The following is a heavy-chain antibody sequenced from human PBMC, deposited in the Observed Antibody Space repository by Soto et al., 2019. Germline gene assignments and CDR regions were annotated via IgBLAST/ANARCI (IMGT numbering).Heavy chain of an antibody. CDR1: GFTFDDYA. D-gene: IGHD1-1*01. V-gene: IGHV3-9*01. J-gene: IGHJ4*02. CDR3: VKDSAGSCCTFYLDY. Sequence: EVQLVESGGGLVQPGRSLRLSCAASGFTFDDYAMHWVRQAPGKGLEWVSGISWNSGRIGYADSVKGRFTISRDNAKNSLFLQMSSLRVEDTALYSCVKDSAGSCCTFYLDYWGQGALVTVSS. CDR2: ISWNSGRI.